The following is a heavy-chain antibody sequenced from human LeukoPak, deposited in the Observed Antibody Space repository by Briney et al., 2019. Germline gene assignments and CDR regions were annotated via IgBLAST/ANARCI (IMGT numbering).Heavy chain of an antibody. CDR2: IYYSGST. D-gene: IGHD6-13*01. Sequence: PSETLSLTCTVPGGSISSYYWSWIRQPPGKGLEWIGYIYYSGSTNYNPSLKSRVTISVDTSKNQFSLKLSSVTAADTAVYYCARSWDSSSWYYGYWGQGTLVTVSS. J-gene: IGHJ4*02. V-gene: IGHV4-59*08. CDR1: GGSISSYY. CDR3: ARSWDSSSWYYGY.